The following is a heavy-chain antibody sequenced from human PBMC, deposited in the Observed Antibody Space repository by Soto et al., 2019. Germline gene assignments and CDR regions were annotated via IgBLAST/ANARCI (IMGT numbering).Heavy chain of an antibody. Sequence: QITLKESGPTLLKPTQTLTLTCTFSGFSLSRNAVGVNWIRQPPGKALEWLALIYWNDDNHYSPSLRSRLTITKDTSKNRVVLTMTNVDPVDTATYYCAHGSGWLSDYWGQGTLVTVSS. J-gene: IGHJ4*02. CDR1: GFSLSRNAVG. CDR2: IYWNDDN. D-gene: IGHD6-19*01. CDR3: AHGSGWLSDY. V-gene: IGHV2-5*01.